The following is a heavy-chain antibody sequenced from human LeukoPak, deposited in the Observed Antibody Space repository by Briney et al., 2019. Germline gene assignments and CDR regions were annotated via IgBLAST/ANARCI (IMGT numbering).Heavy chain of an antibody. Sequence: PSEALSLTCAVYGGSFSGYYWSWIRQPPGKGLEWIGEINHSGSTNYNPSLKSRVTISVDTTKNQFSLKLSFVTTADTAVYYCARGTGSYPPGDGFDIWGQGTMVTVSS. V-gene: IGHV4-34*01. CDR1: GGSFSGYY. J-gene: IGHJ3*02. D-gene: IGHD1-26*01. CDR3: ARGTGSYPPGDGFDI. CDR2: INHSGST.